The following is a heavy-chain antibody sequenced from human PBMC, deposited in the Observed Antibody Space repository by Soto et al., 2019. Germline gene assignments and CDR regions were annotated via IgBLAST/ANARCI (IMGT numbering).Heavy chain of an antibody. CDR2: INPNGGST. J-gene: IGHJ4*02. CDR1: GYTFSSYY. CDR3: ARGLGLGDC. V-gene: IGHV1-46*01. Sequence: QVQLVQSGAEVKKPGASVKVSCKASGYTFSSYYIHWVRQAPGQGLAWIGLINPNGGSTNYAQNFKGRLTVNRDTSTAKVYMDLSALTSDDTAMYYCARGLGLGDCWGQGTLVTVSS. D-gene: IGHD3-9*01.